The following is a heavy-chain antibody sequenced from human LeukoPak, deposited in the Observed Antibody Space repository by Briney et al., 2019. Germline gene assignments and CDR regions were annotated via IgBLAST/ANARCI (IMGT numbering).Heavy chain of an antibody. CDR3: AKDRFPDRDGMDV. CDR1: GFTFSNYA. Sequence: GGSLRLSCAASGFTFSNYAMSWVRQAPGKGLEWVSVISGSGGSTYYADSVKGRFTISRDNSKNTLYLQMNSLRAEDTAVYYCAKDRFPDRDGMDVWGQGTTVTVSS. D-gene: IGHD1-14*01. V-gene: IGHV3-23*01. CDR2: ISGSGGST. J-gene: IGHJ6*02.